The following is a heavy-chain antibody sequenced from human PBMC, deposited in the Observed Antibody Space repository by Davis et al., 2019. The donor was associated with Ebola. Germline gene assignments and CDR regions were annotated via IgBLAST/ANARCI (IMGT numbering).Heavy chain of an antibody. Sequence: ASVKVSCKASGYTFTSYAMHWVRQAPGQRLEWMGWINAGNGNTKYSQKFQGRVTITRDTSASTAYMELSSLKSEDTAVYYCARIRATIGFFDYWGQGTLVTVSS. CDR1: GYTFTSYA. J-gene: IGHJ4*02. V-gene: IGHV1-3*01. CDR3: ARIRATIGFFDY. CDR2: INAGNGNT. D-gene: IGHD5-12*01.